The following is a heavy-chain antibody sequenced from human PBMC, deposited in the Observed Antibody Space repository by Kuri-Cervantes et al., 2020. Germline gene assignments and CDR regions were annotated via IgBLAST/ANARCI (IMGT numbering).Heavy chain of an antibody. D-gene: IGHD4-11*01. V-gene: IGHV3-33*05. Sequence: GESLKISCATSGFVFSRYGMQWVRQAPGKGLDWVALVQDDGNKEYYADSVKGRFTISRDQSKNTLYLQMNSLRAEDTAVYYCARWRGTTTIYFFDSWGQGTLVTVSS. J-gene: IGHJ4*02. CDR3: ARWRGTTTIYFFDS. CDR2: VQDDGNKE. CDR1: GFVFSRYG.